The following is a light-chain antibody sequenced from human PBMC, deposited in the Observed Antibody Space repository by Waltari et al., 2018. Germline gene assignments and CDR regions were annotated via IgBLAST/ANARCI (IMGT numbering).Light chain of an antibody. CDR3: QHYVRIPVT. J-gene: IGKJ1*01. CDR2: GAF. Sequence: EIVLTQSPGTLSLSPGERATLSCRASQSVGRSLAWYQQKPGQAPRLLIYGAFIRATGIADRFSGSGSGTDFSLTISRLEPEDFAVYYCQHYVRIPVTFGQGTKVEIK. CDR1: QSVGRS. V-gene: IGKV3-20*01.